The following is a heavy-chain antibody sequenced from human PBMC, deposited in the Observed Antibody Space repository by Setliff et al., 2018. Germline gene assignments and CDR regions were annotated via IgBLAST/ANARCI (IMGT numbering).Heavy chain of an antibody. D-gene: IGHD3-9*01. CDR3: ARDAAYFDILTGTNYLDP. CDR1: ATSLRSYA. Sequence: PGGSLTPSCLASATSLRSYAMSWVRQAPGKGLEWVSTLSGSGVSTYYLDSVKGRFTISRDNSKNTLYLQMNSLRTEDTGVYYCARDAAYFDILTGTNYLDPWGQGTLVTVSS. V-gene: IGHV3-23*01. CDR2: LSGSGVST. J-gene: IGHJ5*02.